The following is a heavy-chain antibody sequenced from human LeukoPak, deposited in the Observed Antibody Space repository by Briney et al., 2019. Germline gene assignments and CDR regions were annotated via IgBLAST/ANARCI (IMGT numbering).Heavy chain of an antibody. D-gene: IGHD4-17*01. J-gene: IGHJ4*02. Sequence: SETLSLTCAVYGGSFSGYYWSWIRQPPGKGLEWIGEINHSGSTNYNPSLKSRVTISVDTSKNQFSLKLSSVTAADTAVYYCARFPIYGDSHFDYWGQGTLVTVSS. CDR3: ARFPIYGDSHFDY. V-gene: IGHV4-34*01. CDR1: GGSFSGYY. CDR2: INHSGST.